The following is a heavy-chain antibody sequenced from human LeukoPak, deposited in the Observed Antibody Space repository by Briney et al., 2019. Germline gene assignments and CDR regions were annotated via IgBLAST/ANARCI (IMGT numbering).Heavy chain of an antibody. J-gene: IGHJ6*02. CDR2: IYSGGDT. CDR3: ARVDYDYVWGSYRQRGLDV. Sequence: PGGSLRLSCAASGFTVSSNYMTWVRQAPGKGLEWVSVIYSGGDTYYADSVKGRFTISRDNSKNTLYLQINSLRAEDTAVYYCARVDYDYVWGSYRQRGLDVWGQGTTVTVTS. D-gene: IGHD3-16*02. V-gene: IGHV3-66*01. CDR1: GFTVSSNY.